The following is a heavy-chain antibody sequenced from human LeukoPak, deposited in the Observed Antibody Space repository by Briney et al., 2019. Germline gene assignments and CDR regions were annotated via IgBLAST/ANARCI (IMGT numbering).Heavy chain of an antibody. D-gene: IGHD6-13*01. V-gene: IGHV1-2*02. Sequence: ASVKVSCKTSGYTFTGYYMHWVRQAPGQGLEWMGWINPKSGGTNYAQKFQGRVTMTRDTSISTAYMEMSRLRSDDTAVYYCARDLYGSSSWPNFDYWGQGTLVTVSS. CDR3: ARDLYGSSSWPNFDY. J-gene: IGHJ4*02. CDR2: INPKSGGT. CDR1: GYTFTGYY.